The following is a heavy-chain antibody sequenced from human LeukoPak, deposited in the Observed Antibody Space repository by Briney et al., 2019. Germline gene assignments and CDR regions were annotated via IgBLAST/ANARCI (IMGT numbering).Heavy chain of an antibody. CDR2: ISGSGGST. Sequence: GGCLRLSCAASGFTFSSYAMSSVRQAPGKGLEWVSAISGSGGSTYYADSVKGRFTISRDNSKNTLYLQMNSLRADDTAVYYCARDREELLEGGLDYWGQGTLVTGSS. CDR1: GFTFSSYA. J-gene: IGHJ4*02. CDR3: ARDREELLEGGLDY. D-gene: IGHD1-7*01. V-gene: IGHV3-23*01.